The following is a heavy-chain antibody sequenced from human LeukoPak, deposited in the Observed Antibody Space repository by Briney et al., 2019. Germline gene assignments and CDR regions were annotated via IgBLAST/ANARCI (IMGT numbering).Heavy chain of an antibody. V-gene: IGHV3-30*04. CDR1: GFTFSSYA. J-gene: IGHJ4*02. Sequence: GGSLRLSCAASGFTFSSYAMHWVRQAPGKGLEWVAVISYDGSNKYYADSVKGRFTISRDNSKNTLYLQMNSPRAEDTAVYYCARDPGGYNLGYYFDYWGQGTLVTVSS. D-gene: IGHD5-24*01. CDR3: ARDPGGYNLGYYFDY. CDR2: ISYDGSNK.